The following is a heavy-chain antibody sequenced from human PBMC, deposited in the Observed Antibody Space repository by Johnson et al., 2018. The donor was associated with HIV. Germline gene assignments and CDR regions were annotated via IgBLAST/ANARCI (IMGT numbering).Heavy chain of an antibody. V-gene: IGHV3-30*04. CDR1: GFTFNSYA. CDR3: ARASVSSPRYSSSSDDAFDI. D-gene: IGHD6-6*01. J-gene: IGHJ3*02. Sequence: QVQLVESGGGVVQPGRSLRLSCAASGFTFNSYAMHWVRQAPGKGLEWVAVISYDGSNKYYADSVKGRFTISRDNSKNTLYLQMNSLRAEDTAVYYCARASVSSPRYSSSSDDAFDIWGQGTMVTVSS. CDR2: ISYDGSNK.